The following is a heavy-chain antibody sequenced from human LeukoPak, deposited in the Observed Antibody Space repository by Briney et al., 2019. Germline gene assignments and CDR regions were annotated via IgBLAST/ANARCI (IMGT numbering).Heavy chain of an antibody. CDR3: ARHGTGLGIAAAVDY. Sequence: GASVKVSCKASGGTFSSYAISWVRQAPGQGLEWMGRIIPILGIANYAQKFQGRVTITADKSTSTAYMELSSLRSEDTAVYYCARHGTGLGIAAAVDYWGQGTLVTVSS. CDR2: IIPILGIA. V-gene: IGHV1-69*04. J-gene: IGHJ4*02. CDR1: GGTFSSYA. D-gene: IGHD6-13*01.